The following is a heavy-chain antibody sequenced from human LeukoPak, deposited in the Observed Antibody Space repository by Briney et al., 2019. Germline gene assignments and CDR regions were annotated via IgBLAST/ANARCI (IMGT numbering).Heavy chain of an antibody. D-gene: IGHD2-2*02. Sequence: GGSLRLSCAASGFTFSNYWMHWVRQAPGKGLVWVSRINSDGSSTNYADSVKGRFTISRDNAKKTLYLQMNSLRAEDTAVYYCAKGRDIVVVPAAIEEAEYFQHWGQGTLVTVSS. J-gene: IGHJ1*01. CDR3: AKGRDIVVVPAAIEEAEYFQH. CDR1: GFTFSNYW. CDR2: INSDGSST. V-gene: IGHV3-74*01.